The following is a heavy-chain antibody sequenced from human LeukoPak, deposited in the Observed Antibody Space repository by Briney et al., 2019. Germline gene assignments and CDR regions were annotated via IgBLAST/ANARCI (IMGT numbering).Heavy chain of an antibody. Sequence: SETLSLTCTVSGGSISSYYWSWIRQPPGKGLEWIGYMYNSGSTNYNPSLKSRVTISVDTSKNQFSLKLNPVTAADTAVYYCARVRQWLVDPFDYWGQGTLVTVSS. D-gene: IGHD6-19*01. J-gene: IGHJ4*02. CDR3: ARVRQWLVDPFDY. V-gene: IGHV4-59*01. CDR1: GGSISSYY. CDR2: MYNSGST.